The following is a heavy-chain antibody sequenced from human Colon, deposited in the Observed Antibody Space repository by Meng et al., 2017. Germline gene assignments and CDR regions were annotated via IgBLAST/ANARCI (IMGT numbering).Heavy chain of an antibody. CDR1: GFAFSSYA. CDR2: ISNSGTST. V-gene: IGHV3-23*01. J-gene: IGHJ4*02. D-gene: IGHD3/OR15-3a*01. CDR3: AKGRTSDY. Sequence: VQLLGSGGGLVPPGGSLRLSCAAPGFAFSSYAMSWVRQAPGKGLEWVSAISNSGTSTYDADSVKGRFTISRDNSRNTLYLQMNSLRAEDTAVYYCAKGRTSDYWGQGTLVTVSS.